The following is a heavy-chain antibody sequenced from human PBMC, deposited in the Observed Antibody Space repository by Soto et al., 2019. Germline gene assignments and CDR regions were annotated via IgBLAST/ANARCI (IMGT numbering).Heavy chain of an antibody. D-gene: IGHD3-10*01. Sequence: EVQLLESGGELVQPGGSLRLSCAASGFIFSNYAMTWVRQAPGKGLEWVSGMTGTSGSRYYADSVKGRLSIFRDTSQNTLYLQMNSLRPEDTAIYYCVKDHSTDWLGAAFDVWGQGTMVSVSS. CDR3: VKDHSTDWLGAAFDV. V-gene: IGHV3-23*01. J-gene: IGHJ3*01. CDR1: GFIFSNYA. CDR2: MTGTSGSR.